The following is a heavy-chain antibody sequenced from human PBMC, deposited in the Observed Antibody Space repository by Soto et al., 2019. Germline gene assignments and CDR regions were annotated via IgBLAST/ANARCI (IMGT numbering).Heavy chain of an antibody. J-gene: IGHJ5*02. V-gene: IGHV4-31*03. CDR2: IYYSGST. CDR3: ARAAHYSSPFRWFDP. Sequence: SETLSLTCTVSGGSISSGGYYWSWIRQHPGKGLEWIGYIYYSGSTYYNPSLKSRVTISVDTSKNQFSLKLSSVTAADTAVYYCARAAHYSSPFRWFDPWGQGTLVTVSA. CDR1: GGSISSGGYY. D-gene: IGHD6-13*01.